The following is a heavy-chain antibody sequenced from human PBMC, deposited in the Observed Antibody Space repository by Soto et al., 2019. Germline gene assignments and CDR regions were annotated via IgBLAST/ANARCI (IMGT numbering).Heavy chain of an antibody. Sequence: QVQLVQSGAEVKKPGASVKVSCKASGFTFSDYYIYWVRQAPGQGLEWCGWINPNSGGTNNAQKFQGRVPMTRDTYTSTVYMELSALISDDTAVYYCARSLLDEYSSSWRSAYYGMDVWGQGTTVTVSS. CDR3: ARSLLDEYSSSWRSAYYGMDV. J-gene: IGHJ6*02. V-gene: IGHV1-2*02. CDR2: INPNSGGT. CDR1: GFTFSDYY. D-gene: IGHD6-13*01.